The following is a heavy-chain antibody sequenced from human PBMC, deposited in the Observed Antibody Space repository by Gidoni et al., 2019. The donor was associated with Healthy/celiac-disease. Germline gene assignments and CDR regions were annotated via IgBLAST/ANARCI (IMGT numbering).Heavy chain of an antibody. J-gene: IGHJ5*02. CDR3: ARDRDSSGWYGGNWFDP. D-gene: IGHD6-19*01. CDR2: IIPIFGTA. CDR1: GGTFSSYA. Sequence: QVQLVQSGAEVKKPGSSVNVSCKASGGTFSSYAISLVRQAPGQGLEWMGGIIPIFGTANYAQKFQGRVTITADESTSTAYMELSSLRSEDTAVYYCARDRDSSGWYGGNWFDPWGQGTLVTVSS. V-gene: IGHV1-69*01.